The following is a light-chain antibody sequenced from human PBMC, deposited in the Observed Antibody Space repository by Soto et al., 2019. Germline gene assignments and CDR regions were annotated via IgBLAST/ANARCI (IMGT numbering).Light chain of an antibody. CDR3: QQYGTSPLT. CDR2: GAS. CDR1: QSVGSNY. Sequence: EIVLTQSPGTLSLSPGERATLSCRASQSVGSNYLAWYQQIPGQAPSLLIYGASSRATGIPDRFSGSGSGTDFTLTISRLEPEDFAVYYCQQYGTSPLTFGGGTKVDSK. J-gene: IGKJ4*01. V-gene: IGKV3-20*01.